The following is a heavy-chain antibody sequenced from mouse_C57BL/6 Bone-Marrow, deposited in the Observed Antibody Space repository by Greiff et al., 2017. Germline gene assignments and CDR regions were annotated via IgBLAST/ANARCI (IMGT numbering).Heavy chain of an antibody. V-gene: IGHV1-69*01. J-gene: IGHJ4*01. CDR2: IDPSDSYT. Sequence: QVQLQQPGAELVMPGASVKLSCKASGYTFTSYWMHWVKQRPGQGLEWIGEIDPSDSYTNYNQKFKGKSTLTVDNSSSTAYMQLSSLTSEDSAVYYCARESGSPYSMDYWGQGTSVTVSS. CDR3: ARESGSPYSMDY. D-gene: IGHD1-1*01. CDR1: GYTFTSYW.